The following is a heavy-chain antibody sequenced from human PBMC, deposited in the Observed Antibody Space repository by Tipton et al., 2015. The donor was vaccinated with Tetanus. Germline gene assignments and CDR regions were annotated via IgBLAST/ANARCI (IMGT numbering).Heavy chain of an antibody. V-gene: IGHV4-34*01. Sequence: TLSLTCAVYGGSFSGYYWSWIRQPPGKGLEWIGEINHSGSTNYNPSLKSRVTISVDTSKNQFSLKLSSVTAADTAVYYCARGGVGYCSSTSCPMAFHWDYFDGWGQGTLVTVSS. CDR3: ARGGVGYCSSTSCPMAFHWDYFDG. D-gene: IGHD2-2*01. J-gene: IGHJ4*02. CDR2: INHSGST. CDR1: GGSFSGYY.